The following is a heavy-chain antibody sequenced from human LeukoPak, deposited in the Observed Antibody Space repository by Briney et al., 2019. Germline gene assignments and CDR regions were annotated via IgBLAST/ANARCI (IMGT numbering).Heavy chain of an antibody. CDR3: AATYYYDGSGDY. CDR2: ISSTGSNI. Sequence: GGSPRLSCAASGFTFSSHEMNWVRQAPGKGLEWVSYISSTGSNIYYADSVKGRFTISRDNAKNSLYLLMNSLRTEDTAVYYCAATYYYDGSGDYWGQGTLVTVSS. D-gene: IGHD3-22*01. CDR1: GFTFSSHE. V-gene: IGHV3-48*03. J-gene: IGHJ4*02.